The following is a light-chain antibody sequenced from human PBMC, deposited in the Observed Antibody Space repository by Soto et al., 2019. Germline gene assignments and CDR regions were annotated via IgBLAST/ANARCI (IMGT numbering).Light chain of an antibody. Sequence: DIQMTQSPSSLSASVGDRVTITCRASQSINNYLNWYQQKPGKAPKLLIYSASSLQSRVPSRFSGSGSGTDFTLTIAGQQPEDSASYFCQQSITAPLTFGGGTKVEIK. CDR1: QSINNY. CDR2: SAS. J-gene: IGKJ4*01. V-gene: IGKV1-39*01. CDR3: QQSITAPLT.